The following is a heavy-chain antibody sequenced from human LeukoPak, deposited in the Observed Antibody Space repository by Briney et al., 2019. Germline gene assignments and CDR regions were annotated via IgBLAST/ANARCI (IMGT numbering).Heavy chain of an antibody. CDR3: ARGGSSSFRGFAP. Sequence: SETLSLTCTVSGYSISSGYYWGWIRQPPGKGLEWIGSIYYSRSTYSNPSLKSRVTISVDTSKNQFSLKLSAVTAAGTAVYYCARGGSSSFRGFAPWGQGTLVTVSS. J-gene: IGHJ5*02. V-gene: IGHV4-38-2*02. CDR2: IYYSRST. D-gene: IGHD6-6*01. CDR1: GYSISSGYY.